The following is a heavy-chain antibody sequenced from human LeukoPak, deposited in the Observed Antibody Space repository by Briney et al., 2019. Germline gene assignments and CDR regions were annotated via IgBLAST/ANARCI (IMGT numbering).Heavy chain of an antibody. CDR2: TSHDGSNS. CDR1: GFTFGNHG. V-gene: IGHV3-33*08. D-gene: IGHD3-9*01. J-gene: IGHJ6*02. Sequence: GGSLRVSCAASGFTFGNHGMHWVRQAPGKGMECVAVTSHDGSNSYYADSVRGRFTISRDNAKNTLCLQMNSLRVEDTAVYYCTRDLMDYDVSTGLHHYYMDVWGQGTTVTVSS. CDR3: TRDLMDYDVSTGLHHYYMDV.